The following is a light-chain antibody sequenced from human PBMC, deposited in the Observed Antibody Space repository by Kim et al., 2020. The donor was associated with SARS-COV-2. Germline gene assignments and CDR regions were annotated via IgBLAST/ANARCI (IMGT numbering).Light chain of an antibody. CDR2: GAS. CDR3: QQYGGSPPT. CDR1: RRVSSNY. J-gene: IGKJ2*01. V-gene: IGKV3-20*01. Sequence: LAPGESATPSCRASRRVSSNYLAWYQKKAGQAPRLRIFGASSRATGIPDRFSGSGSGTDFTLTISRLEPEDFAVYYCQQYGGSPPTFGQGTKLEI.